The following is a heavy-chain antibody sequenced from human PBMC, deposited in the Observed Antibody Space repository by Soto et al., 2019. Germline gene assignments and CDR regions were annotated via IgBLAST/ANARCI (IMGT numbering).Heavy chain of an antibody. CDR3: ARPRTSDWAYDI. Sequence: EVQLVESGGGLVQPGGSLRLSCAASGFTFSNYWMHWVRQSPGKGLVWVSRMKTDGSDTHYADSVTGRFTISRDNAKNTLYLQMNSLRDEDTAVYYCARPRTSDWAYDIWGQGTMVIVSS. D-gene: IGHD3-9*01. CDR1: GFTFSNYW. J-gene: IGHJ3*02. V-gene: IGHV3-74*01. CDR2: MKTDGSDT.